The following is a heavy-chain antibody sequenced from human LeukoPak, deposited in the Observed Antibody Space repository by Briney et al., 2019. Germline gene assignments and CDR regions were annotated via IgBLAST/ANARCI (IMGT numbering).Heavy chain of an antibody. J-gene: IGHJ5*02. CDR1: GGSINSRGYY. CDR2: LYYTRTT. V-gene: IGHV4-39*01. D-gene: IGHD4-17*01. CDR3: ARHTVNNYNWFDP. Sequence: SETLSLTCTISGGSINSRGYYWGWIRQPPGKGLEWIGALYYTRTTYYNPSLKSRVTISTDTSQNQFSLKLTSVTAADTAVYYCARHTVNNYNWFDPWGQGTLVTVSS.